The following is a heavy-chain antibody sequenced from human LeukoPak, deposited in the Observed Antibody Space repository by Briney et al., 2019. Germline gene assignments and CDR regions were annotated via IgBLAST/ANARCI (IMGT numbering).Heavy chain of an antibody. CDR2: IYPGDSDT. J-gene: IGHJ4*02. D-gene: IGHD6-13*01. CDR1: GYTFANYW. Sequence: GESLKISCQTSGYTFANYWIGWVRQMPGKGLEWMGIIYPGDSDTRYSPSLQGQVTISADKSISTAYLQWSSLKASDTAMYYCARPSAAATMDYWGQGTLVTASS. V-gene: IGHV5-51*01. CDR3: ARPSAAATMDY.